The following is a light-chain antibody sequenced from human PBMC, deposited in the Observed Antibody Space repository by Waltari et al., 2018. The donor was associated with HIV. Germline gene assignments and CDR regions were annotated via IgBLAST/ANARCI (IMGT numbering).Light chain of an antibody. J-gene: IGKJ2*01. Sequence: DIQLTQSPSFLSASVGDRVTITCRASHGISTYLAWYQQKPGKAPQLLIYIASTLQSGVPSRFSGSGSGTEFTLTISSLQPEDFATYYCQQLNYYPHTFGQGTKVDIK. CDR1: HGISTY. CDR3: QQLNYYPHT. V-gene: IGKV1-9*01. CDR2: IAS.